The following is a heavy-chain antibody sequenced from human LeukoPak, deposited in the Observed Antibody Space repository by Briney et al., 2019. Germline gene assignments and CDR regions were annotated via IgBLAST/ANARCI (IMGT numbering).Heavy chain of an antibody. V-gene: IGHV4-59*01. CDR3: AREGTTGWAF. CDR2: VYYTGST. J-gene: IGHJ4*02. CDR1: GGSISTYY. D-gene: IGHD1-1*01. Sequence: NPSETLSLTCTVSGGSISTYYWTWLRQPPGKGLEWIGYVYYTGSTNYNASLKSRVTISVDTSKNQFSLKLSSVTAADTAVYFCAREGTTGWAFWGPGTLVTVSS.